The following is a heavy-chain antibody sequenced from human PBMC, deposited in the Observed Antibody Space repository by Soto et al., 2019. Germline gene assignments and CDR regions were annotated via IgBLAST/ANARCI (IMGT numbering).Heavy chain of an antibody. D-gene: IGHD3-9*01. J-gene: IGHJ4*02. Sequence: SETLSLTCTVSGYPISSGYYWGWIRQPPGKGLEWIGSIYHSGSTYYNPSLKSRVTISVDTSKNQFSLKLSSVTAADTAVYYCASRGGTYYDILTGYYYFDYWGQGTLVTVSS. V-gene: IGHV4-38-2*02. CDR2: IYHSGST. CDR3: ASRGGTYYDILTGYYYFDY. CDR1: GYPISSGYY.